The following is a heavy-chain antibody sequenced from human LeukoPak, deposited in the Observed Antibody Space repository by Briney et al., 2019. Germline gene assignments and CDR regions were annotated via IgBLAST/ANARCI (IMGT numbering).Heavy chain of an antibody. CDR1: GHTFTSYG. CDR2: ISVYSGNT. J-gene: IGHJ4*02. Sequence: ASVKVSCKTSGHTFTSYGITWVRQAPGQGLEWMGWISVYSGNTDYAQKLQGRVTMTTDTSTNTAYMELRNLRSDDTAVYYCARPAGYSGYDLIYWGQGTLVTVSS. D-gene: IGHD5-12*01. V-gene: IGHV1-18*01. CDR3: ARPAGYSGYDLIY.